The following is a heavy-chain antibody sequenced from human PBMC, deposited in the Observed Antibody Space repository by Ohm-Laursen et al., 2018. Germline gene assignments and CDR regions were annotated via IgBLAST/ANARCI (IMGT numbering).Heavy chain of an antibody. CDR3: AGGFGFGELSY. D-gene: IGHD3-10*01. V-gene: IGHV4-59*08. CDR1: GGSISSYY. J-gene: IGHJ4*02. CDR2: IYYSGST. Sequence: PSETLSLTCTVPGGSISSYYWSWIRQPPGKGLEWIGYIYYSGSTNYNPSLKSRVTISVDTSKNQFSLKLSSVTAADTAVYYCAGGFGFGELSYWGQGTLVTVSS.